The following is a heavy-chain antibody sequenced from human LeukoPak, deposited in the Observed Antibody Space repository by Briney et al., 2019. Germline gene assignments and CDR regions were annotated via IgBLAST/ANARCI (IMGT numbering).Heavy chain of an antibody. CDR2: ISAYDGNT. CDR3: ARDGYYDILTGYYYYYYMDV. Sequence: ASVKVSCKASGYTFTSYGISWVRQAPGQGLEGMGWISAYDGNTNYAQKLQGRVTMTTDTSTSTAYMELRSLRSEDTAVYYCARDGYYDILTGYYYYYYMDVWGKGTTVTISS. CDR1: GYTFTSYG. J-gene: IGHJ6*03. D-gene: IGHD3-9*01. V-gene: IGHV1-18*01.